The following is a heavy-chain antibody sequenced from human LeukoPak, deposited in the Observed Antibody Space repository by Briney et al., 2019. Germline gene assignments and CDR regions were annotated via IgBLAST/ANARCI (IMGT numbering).Heavy chain of an antibody. Sequence: GESLKISCRGSGYRFTTYWIGWVRQMPGKGLEWMGIIYPGDSDTRYTPSFQGQVTMSADKSINTAYLQWSSLKASDTAMYYCARPNITSYYDSRGYDAFDVWGQGTMVTVSS. J-gene: IGHJ3*01. CDR2: IYPGDSDT. V-gene: IGHV5-51*01. CDR1: GYRFTTYW. CDR3: ARPNITSYYDSRGYDAFDV. D-gene: IGHD3-22*01.